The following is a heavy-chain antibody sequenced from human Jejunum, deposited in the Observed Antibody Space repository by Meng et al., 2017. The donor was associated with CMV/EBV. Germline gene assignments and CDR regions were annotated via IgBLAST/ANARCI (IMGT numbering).Heavy chain of an antibody. CDR3: ARPSIGVFSLAFDL. CDR2: LNTDGSDT. CDR1: GFTFSSNW. D-gene: IGHD3-3*01. V-gene: IGHV3-74*01. Sequence: GFTFSSNWMHWVRQAPGKGLVWVSRLNTDGSDTAYADFVKGRFTISRDNAKNTVYLQMNSLGADDTAVYYCARPSIGVFSLAFDLWGQGALVTVSS. J-gene: IGHJ3*01.